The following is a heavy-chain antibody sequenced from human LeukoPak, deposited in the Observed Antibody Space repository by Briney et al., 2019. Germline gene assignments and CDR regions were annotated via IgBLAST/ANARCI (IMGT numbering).Heavy chain of an antibody. V-gene: IGHV3-48*03. CDR3: ARGIGTIFGEVDY. D-gene: IGHD3-3*01. CDR2: ISSSGSTI. J-gene: IGHJ4*02. CDR1: GFTFSSYE. Sequence: GGSLRLSCAASGFTFSSYEMNWVRQAPGKGLEWVSYISSSGSTIYYADSVKGRFTISRDNSKNTLYLQMNSLRAEDTAVYYCARGIGTIFGEVDYWGQGTLVTVSS.